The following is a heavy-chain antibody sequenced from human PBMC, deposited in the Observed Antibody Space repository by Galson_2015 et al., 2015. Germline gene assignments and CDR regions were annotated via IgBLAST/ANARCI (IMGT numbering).Heavy chain of an antibody. CDR3: ARVWNYGAFDI. D-gene: IGHD1-7*01. Sequence: SLRLSCAASGFTFSSYSMNWVRQAPGKGLEWVSYISSSSSTIYYADSVKGRFTISRDNAKNSVYLQMNSLRAEDTAVYYCARVWNYGAFDIWGQGTMVTVSS. CDR2: ISSSSSTI. J-gene: IGHJ3*02. V-gene: IGHV3-48*01. CDR1: GFTFSSYS.